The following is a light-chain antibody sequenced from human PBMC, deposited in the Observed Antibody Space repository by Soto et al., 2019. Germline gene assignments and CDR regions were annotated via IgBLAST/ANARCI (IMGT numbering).Light chain of an antibody. CDR2: GAS. J-gene: IGKJ1*01. Sequence: EIVMTQSPVILSVSPGERATLSCRASQSVSRNLAWYQQKPGQAPRLLIHGASTRAATIPARFSGSGFGTEFTLTISSLQSEDFAVYYCQQYNNWPRTFGQGTKVEI. CDR3: QQYNNWPRT. CDR1: QSVSRN. V-gene: IGKV3-15*01.